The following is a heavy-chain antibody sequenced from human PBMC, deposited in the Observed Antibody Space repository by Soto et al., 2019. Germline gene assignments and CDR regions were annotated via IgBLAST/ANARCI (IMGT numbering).Heavy chain of an antibody. V-gene: IGHV3-23*01. CDR1: GSTFSSYA. J-gene: IGHJ3*01. CDR3: AKSRGSGSYFNPSDAFDF. Sequence: GGSLRLSCAASGSTFSSYAMSWVRQAPGKGLEWVSSISGSGGGTYYADSAKGRFTISRDNSKNTLSLQMNSLRAEDTAVYYCAKSRGSGSYFNPSDAFDFWGQGTMVTVSS. D-gene: IGHD3-10*01. CDR2: ISGSGGGT.